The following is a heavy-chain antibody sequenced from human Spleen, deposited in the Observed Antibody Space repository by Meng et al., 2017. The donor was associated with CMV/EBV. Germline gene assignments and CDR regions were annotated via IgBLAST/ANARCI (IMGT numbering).Heavy chain of an antibody. CDR3: AFVTMVRDD. D-gene: IGHD3-10*01. CDR2: ISVYNGNT. Sequence: ASVKVSCKASGFSFTSYGISWVRQAPGQGLEWMGWISVYNGNTNYAHKLQGRVTVTTETSTSTAYMELRSLRSDDTAVYYCAFVTMVRDDWGQGTLVTVSS. V-gene: IGHV1-18*01. J-gene: IGHJ4*02. CDR1: GFSFTSYG.